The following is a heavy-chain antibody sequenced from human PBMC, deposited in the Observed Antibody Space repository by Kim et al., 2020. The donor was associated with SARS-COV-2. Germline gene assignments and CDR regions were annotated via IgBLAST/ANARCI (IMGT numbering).Heavy chain of an antibody. CDR3: ARDGSLLWFGELLYEYYGMDV. V-gene: IGHV5-10-1*01. CDR1: GYSFTSYW. CDR2: IDPSDSYT. Sequence: GESLKISCKGSGYSFTSYWISWVRQMPGKGLEWMGRIDPSDSYTNYSPSFQGHVTISADKSISTAYLQWSSLKASDTAMYYCARDGSLLWFGELLYEYYGMDVWGQGTTVTVSS. J-gene: IGHJ6*02. D-gene: IGHD3-10*01.